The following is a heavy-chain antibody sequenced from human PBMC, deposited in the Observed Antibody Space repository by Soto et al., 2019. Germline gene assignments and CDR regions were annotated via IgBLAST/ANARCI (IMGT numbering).Heavy chain of an antibody. CDR3: ARAGYGYGTAKNDPGFHFDY. Sequence: GGSLRLSCAASGFPFSSYSMNWVRQAPGKGLEWVSSISSSSSYIYYADAVKGRFTISRDNAKNSLYLQMNSLRAEDTAVYYCARAGYGYGTAKNDPGFHFDYLGQGTLVTVPS. V-gene: IGHV3-21*01. CDR2: ISSSSSYI. D-gene: IGHD5-18*01. J-gene: IGHJ4*02. CDR1: GFPFSSYS.